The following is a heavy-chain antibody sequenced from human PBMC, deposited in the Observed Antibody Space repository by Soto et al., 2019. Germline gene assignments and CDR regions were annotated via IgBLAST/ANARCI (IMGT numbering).Heavy chain of an antibody. CDR3: AKSLEGYCSSTSCPRYYYYGMDV. Sequence: GGSLRLSCAASGFTFSSYGMHWVRQAPGKGLEWVAVISYDGSNKYYADSVKGRFTISRDNSKNTLYLQMNSLRAEDTAVYYCAKSLEGYCSSTSCPRYYYYGMDVWGQGTTVTVSS. CDR1: GFTFSSYG. V-gene: IGHV3-30*18. J-gene: IGHJ6*02. D-gene: IGHD2-2*01. CDR2: ISYDGSNK.